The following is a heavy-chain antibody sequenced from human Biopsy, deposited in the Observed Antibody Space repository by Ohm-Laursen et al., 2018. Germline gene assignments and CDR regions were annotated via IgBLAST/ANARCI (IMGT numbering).Heavy chain of an antibody. V-gene: IGHV3-21*01. CDR2: ISSTSSYI. CDR1: GFTFSSYT. J-gene: IGHJ6*02. D-gene: IGHD3-22*01. CDR3: ARDLKSKDSSGSSYYYGMDV. Sequence: SLRLSCTASGFTFSSYTINWVRQAPGKGLEWVSSISSTSSYIYYADSVKGRFTISRDNAKNSLYLQMNSLSAEDTAVYYCARDLKSKDSSGSSYYYGMDVWGQGTTVTVSS.